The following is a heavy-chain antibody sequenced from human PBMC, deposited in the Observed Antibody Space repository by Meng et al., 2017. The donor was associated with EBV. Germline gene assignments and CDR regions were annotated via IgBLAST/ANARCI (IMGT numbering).Heavy chain of an antibody. Sequence: QVQLLQSGGEVKKPGCSVKVSCRTSGGTFRSDAVSWVRQAPGQGLEWMGGLIPMVGAPHYAQKFQGRVTIIADESTSTHSMELNSLRSEDTAMYYCASESGRGFTPDYWGQGTLVTVSS. V-gene: IGHV1-69*01. J-gene: IGHJ4*02. CDR2: LIPMVGAP. CDR3: ASESGRGFTPDY. D-gene: IGHD3-10*01. CDR1: GGTFRSDA.